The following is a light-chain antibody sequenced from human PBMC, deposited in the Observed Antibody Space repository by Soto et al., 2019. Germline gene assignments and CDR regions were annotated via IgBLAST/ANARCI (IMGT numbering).Light chain of an antibody. V-gene: IGKV3-11*01. Sequence: EIVLTQAPATLSLSPGERATLSCRASQYITIYLAWYQQKPGQAPRLLIYDASNRATGIPAGFSGSGSGTDFTLTISSLEPDDFAVYYCQQRADWPITFGQGTRLEIK. CDR3: QQRADWPIT. CDR1: QYITIY. J-gene: IGKJ5*01. CDR2: DAS.